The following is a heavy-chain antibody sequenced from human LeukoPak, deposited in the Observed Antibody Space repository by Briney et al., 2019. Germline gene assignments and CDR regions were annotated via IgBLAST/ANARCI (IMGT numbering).Heavy chain of an antibody. V-gene: IGHV3-21*01. CDR3: ARDASVYCSGTGCFYFDY. CDR2: ISISSSYT. Sequence: GGSLRLSCAASGFTFSSYSMNWVRQAPGKGLEWVSSISISSSYTYYADSVKGRFTISRDNAKNSLYLQMNSLRAEDTAVYYCARDASVYCSGTGCFYFDYWGLGTLVTVSS. J-gene: IGHJ4*02. CDR1: GFTFSSYS. D-gene: IGHD2-2*01.